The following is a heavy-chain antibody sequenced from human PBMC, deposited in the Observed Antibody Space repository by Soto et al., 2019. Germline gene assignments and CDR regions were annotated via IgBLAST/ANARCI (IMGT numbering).Heavy chain of an antibody. Sequence: ASVKVSGKASGYTFTSYGIHWVRQAPGQRLEWMGWINAANGDTKYSPKFQGRVTITRDTSASTAYMELSSLRSEDTAVCYCVRRHVSATGIDWFDPWGKGTLVTVSS. J-gene: IGHJ5*02. V-gene: IGHV1-3*01. CDR2: INAANGDT. CDR1: GYTFTSYG. D-gene: IGHD6-13*01. CDR3: VRRHVSATGIDWFDP.